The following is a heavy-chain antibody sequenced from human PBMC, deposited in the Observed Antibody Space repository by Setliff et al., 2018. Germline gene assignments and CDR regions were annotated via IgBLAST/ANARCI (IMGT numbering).Heavy chain of an antibody. V-gene: IGHV3-30*02. CDR2: VRFDGSYK. J-gene: IGHJ4*02. CDR3: AKVKKPLIRGSGFDY. D-gene: IGHD2-8*01. CDR1: GFVFGTYG. Sequence: GGSLRLSCAASGFVFGTYGMHWVRQAPGKGLDWVASVRFDGSYKVYADSVKGRFTISRDDSENTLFLQMTSLRPEDTGIYYCAKVKKPLIRGSGFDYWGRGTLVTVSS.